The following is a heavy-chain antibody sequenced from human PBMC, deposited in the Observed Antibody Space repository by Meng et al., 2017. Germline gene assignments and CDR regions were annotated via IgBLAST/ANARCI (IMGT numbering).Heavy chain of an antibody. CDR2: ISYDGSNK. J-gene: IGHJ3*02. CDR1: GFTFSSYA. V-gene: IGHV3-30*04. D-gene: IGHD5-18*01. Sequence: GESLKISCAASGFTFSSYAMHWFRQAPGKGLEWVAVISYDGSNKYYADSVKGRFTISRDNSKNTLYLQMNSLRAEDTAVYYCARAQGYSYGDAFDIWGQGTMVTVSS. CDR3: ARAQGYSYGDAFDI.